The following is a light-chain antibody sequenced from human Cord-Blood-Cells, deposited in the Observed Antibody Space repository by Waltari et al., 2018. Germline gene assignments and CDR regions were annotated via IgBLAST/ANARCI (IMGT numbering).Light chain of an antibody. CDR2: EVS. J-gene: IGLJ2*01. CDR3: SSYAGSNNLV. Sequence: QADHTQPPPSSGSPGQSVTISRTGTNSDDGGDNYVCWYQQHPGKAPKLMIYEVSKRPSGLPDRFSGSKSGNTASLTVSGLQAEDKADYYCSSYAGSNNLVFGGGTKLAVL. V-gene: IGLV2-8*01. CDR1: NSDDGGDNY.